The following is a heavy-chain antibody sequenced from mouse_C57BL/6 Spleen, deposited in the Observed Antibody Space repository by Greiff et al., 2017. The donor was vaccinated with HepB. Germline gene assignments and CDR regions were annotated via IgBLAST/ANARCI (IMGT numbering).Heavy chain of an antibody. CDR1: GYTFTSYW. CDR2: IDPSDSET. D-gene: IGHD2-4*01. CDR3: ARPYDYDAAMDY. J-gene: IGHJ4*01. Sequence: QVQLQQPGAELVRPGSSVKLSCKASGYTFTSYWMHWVKQTPIKGLEWIGNIDPSDSETNYNQKFKDKATLTVDKSSSTAYMQLSSLTSEDSAVYYCARPYDYDAAMDYWGQGTSVTVSS. V-gene: IGHV1-52*01.